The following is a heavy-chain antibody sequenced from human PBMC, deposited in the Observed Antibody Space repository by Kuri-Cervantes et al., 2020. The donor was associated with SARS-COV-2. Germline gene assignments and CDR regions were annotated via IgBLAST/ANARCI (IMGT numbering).Heavy chain of an antibody. J-gene: IGHJ4*02. Sequence: SVKVSCKASGGTFSSYAISWVRQAPGQGLEWMGRIIPIFGIANYAQRFQGRVTITADKSTSTAYMELSSLRSEDTAVYYCARDAAADNLSDYWGQGTLVTVSS. V-gene: IGHV1-69*04. CDR2: IIPIFGIA. D-gene: IGHD6-13*01. CDR3: ARDAAADNLSDY. CDR1: GGTFSSYA.